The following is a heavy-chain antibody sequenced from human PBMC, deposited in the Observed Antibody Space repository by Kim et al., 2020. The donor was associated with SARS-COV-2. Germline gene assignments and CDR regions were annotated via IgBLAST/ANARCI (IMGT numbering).Heavy chain of an antibody. Sequence: YNPPLKSRVTISVATSKNQFSLNLGSVTAADTAVYYCARGARGDYPAFDIWGQGTMVTVSS. V-gene: IGHV4-59*09. J-gene: IGHJ3*02. CDR3: ARGARGDYPAFDI. D-gene: IGHD4-17*01.